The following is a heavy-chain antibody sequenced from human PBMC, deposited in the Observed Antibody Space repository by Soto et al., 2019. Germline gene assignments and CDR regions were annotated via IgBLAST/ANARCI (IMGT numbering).Heavy chain of an antibody. Sequence: GGSLRLSCAASGFTFSDSYMSWIRQAPGKGLGWISYITFSGNTVYYADSLKGRFTISRDNAKNSLYLQMNRPRAEDTAVYYCARVSWRKKYGMDVWGQGTTVTVSS. V-gene: IGHV3-11*01. CDR1: GFTFSDSY. CDR3: ARVSWRKKYGMDV. CDR2: ITFSGNTV. J-gene: IGHJ6*02.